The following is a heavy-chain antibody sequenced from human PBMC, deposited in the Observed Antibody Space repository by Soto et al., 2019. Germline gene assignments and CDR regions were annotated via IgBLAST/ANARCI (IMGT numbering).Heavy chain of an antibody. CDR1: GYSFITYG. D-gene: IGHD3-22*01. V-gene: IGHV1-18*01. CDR2: ISTYNGNT. J-gene: IGHJ4*02. Sequence: QVQLVQSGAEVKKPGASVMVSCKGSGYSFITYGMSWVRQAPGQGLEWVGWISTYNGNTKYVESLQGRVTMTTYTTTSTAYMELRSLRSDDTAVYYCARGPTDYYDKSGDYCLDYWGQGTLVTVSP. CDR3: ARGPTDYYDKSGDYCLDY.